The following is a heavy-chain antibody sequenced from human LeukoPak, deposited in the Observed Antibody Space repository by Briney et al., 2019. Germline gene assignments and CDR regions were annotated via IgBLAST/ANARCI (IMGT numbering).Heavy chain of an antibody. CDR1: GFTFRNAW. J-gene: IGHJ6*03. D-gene: IGHD3-16*01. CDR2: LKSKTEGRTA. Sequence: GGSLRLSCVASGFTFRNAWMSWVRQSPGKGLEGVVRLKSKTEGRTAEYAAPVKGRFNISRDDSKNTLYLQMNSLKREDTAVYYCTTVFAGEYSNSYYYTDVWGKGTTVTVSS. CDR3: TTVFAGEYSNSYYYTDV. V-gene: IGHV3-15*01.